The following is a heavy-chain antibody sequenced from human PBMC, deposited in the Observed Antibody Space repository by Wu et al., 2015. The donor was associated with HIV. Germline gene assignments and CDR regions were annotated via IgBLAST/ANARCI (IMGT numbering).Heavy chain of an antibody. D-gene: IGHD3-22*01. V-gene: IGHV1-69*11. CDR2: IIPIHGAA. CDR3: AREGEEKKSDRSGYYAYLQI. CDR1: GGTFSRSG. J-gene: IGHJ1*01. Sequence: QVQLLQSGAAVRKPGSSVKVSCKASGGTFSRSGFSWVRQVPGQGFEWMGRIIPIHGAANYAQKFEGRVTITADESTSTAYMDLSSLTSEDTAVYYCAREGEEKKSDRSGYYAYLQIWGQGSQVTVSS.